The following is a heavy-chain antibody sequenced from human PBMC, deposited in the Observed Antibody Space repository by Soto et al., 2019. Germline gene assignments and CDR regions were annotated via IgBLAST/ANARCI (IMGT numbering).Heavy chain of an antibody. CDR1: GFTFDDYA. V-gene: IGHV3-9*01. J-gene: IGHJ4*02. Sequence: EVQLVESGGGLVQPGRSLRLSCAASGFTFDDYAMHWVRQAPGKGLEWVSGISWNSGSIGYADSVKGRFTISRDNAKTSLYLQMNSLRAEDTALYYCAKDRGLVLSFYFDYWGQGTRVSVSS. CDR2: ISWNSGSI. D-gene: IGHD6-19*01. CDR3: AKDRGLVLSFYFDY.